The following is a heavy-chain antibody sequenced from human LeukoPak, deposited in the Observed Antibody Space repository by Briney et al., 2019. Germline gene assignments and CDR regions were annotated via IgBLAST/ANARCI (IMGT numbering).Heavy chain of an antibody. J-gene: IGHJ6*04. CDR3: ARRLTMVLDV. D-gene: IGHD3-10*01. CDR2: TYYSGST. Sequence: SETLSLTCTVSGGSISSYYWSWIRQPPGKGLEWIGYTYYSGSTNYNPSLKSRVTISVDTSKNQFSLKLSSVTAADTAVYYCARRLTMVLDVWGKGTTVTVSS. CDR1: GGSISSYY. V-gene: IGHV4-59*08.